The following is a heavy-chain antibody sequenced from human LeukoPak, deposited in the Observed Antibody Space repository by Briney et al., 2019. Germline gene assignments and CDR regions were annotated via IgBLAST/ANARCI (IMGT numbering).Heavy chain of an antibody. J-gene: IGHJ4*02. CDR1: GNYW. CDR3: VSFDETY. CDR2: INSDGSWT. Sequence: GGSLRLSCAASGNYWMHWVRQAPGKGLVWVSHINSDGSWTSYADSVKGRFTISKDNAKNTVYLQMNNLRAEDTAVYYCVSFDETYWGRGTLVTVSS. V-gene: IGHV3-74*01.